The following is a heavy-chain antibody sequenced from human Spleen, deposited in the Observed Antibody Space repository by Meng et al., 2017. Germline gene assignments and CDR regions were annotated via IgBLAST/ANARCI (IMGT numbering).Heavy chain of an antibody. V-gene: IGHV4-34*01. J-gene: IGHJ4*02. D-gene: IGHD4-11*01. Sequence: QGQLQQWGAVLLKPAETLSLTCVVSGGSFSDYYWSGIRQPPGKGLEWIGEINHSGSTNYNPSLESRATISVDTSHNNLSLKLSSVTAADSAVYYCARGPTTMAHDFDYWGQGTLVTVSS. CDR2: INHSGST. CDR3: ARGPTTMAHDFDY. CDR1: GGSFSDYY.